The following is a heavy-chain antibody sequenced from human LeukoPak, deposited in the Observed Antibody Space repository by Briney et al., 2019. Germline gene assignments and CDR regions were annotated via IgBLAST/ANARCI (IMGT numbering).Heavy chain of an antibody. J-gene: IGHJ4*02. CDR1: GITFSSYW. CDR3: ARGGRIQLERRGYFDY. Sequence: GGSLRLSCAASGITFSSYWMHWVRQAPGKGLVWVSRITSDGSNTNYADSVKGRFTISRDNAKNTLYLHMNSLRAEDTAVYYCARGGRIQLERRGYFDYWGQGTLVTVSS. V-gene: IGHV3-74*01. D-gene: IGHD1-1*01. CDR2: ITSDGSNT.